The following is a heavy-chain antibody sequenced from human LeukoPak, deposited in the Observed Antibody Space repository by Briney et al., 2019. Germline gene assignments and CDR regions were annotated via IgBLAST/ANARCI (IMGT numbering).Heavy chain of an antibody. CDR3: ARDYADYVGYFFFDY. J-gene: IGHJ4*02. Sequence: GGSLRLSCAASGFTFNNYAMNWVRQAPGKGLEWVSSISGGGETRYYADSAKGRFTISRDNSQNTLYLQMNSLRAEDTAVYYCARDYADYVGYFFFDYWGQGTLVTVSS. CDR1: GFTFNNYA. V-gene: IGHV3-23*01. D-gene: IGHD4-17*01. CDR2: ISGGGETR.